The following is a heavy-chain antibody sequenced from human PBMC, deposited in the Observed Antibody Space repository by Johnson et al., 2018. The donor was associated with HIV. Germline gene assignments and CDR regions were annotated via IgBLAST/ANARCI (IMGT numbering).Heavy chain of an antibody. V-gene: IGHV3-9*01. D-gene: IGHD3-16*01. CDR1: GFTFDDYA. CDR3: TKALGAAPTDGFDS. CDR2: ISWNSGSI. Sequence: VQLVESGGGLVQPGRSLRLSCAASGFTFDDYAMHWVRQAPGKGLEWVSGISWNSGSIGYADSVKGRFTISRYSAKTSVYLQMNSLRPEDTALYYCTKALGAAPTDGFDSWGQGTMVTVSS. J-gene: IGHJ3*02.